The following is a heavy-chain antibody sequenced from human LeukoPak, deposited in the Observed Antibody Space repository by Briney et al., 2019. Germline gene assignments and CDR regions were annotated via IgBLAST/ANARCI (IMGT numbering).Heavy chain of an antibody. CDR2: IKQDGSEK. CDR1: GFTFSSYW. J-gene: IGHJ4*02. CDR3: ARSPKQQLDNYFDY. D-gene: IGHD6-13*01. Sequence: GGSLRLSCAASGFTFSSYWMSWVRQAPGKGLEWVANIKQDGSEKYYVDSVKGRFTISRDNAKNSLYLQMNSLRAEDTAVYYCARSPKQQLDNYFDYWGQGTLVTVSS. V-gene: IGHV3-7*01.